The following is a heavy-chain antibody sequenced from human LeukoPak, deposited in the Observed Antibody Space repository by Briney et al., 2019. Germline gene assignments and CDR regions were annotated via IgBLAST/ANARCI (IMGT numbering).Heavy chain of an antibody. D-gene: IGHD2-2*01. CDR1: GGSISSSYW. V-gene: IGHV4-4*02. J-gene: IGHJ4*02. CDR2: IYHSGST. CDR3: ARHSIVVLHGLDY. Sequence: SGTLSLTCAVSGGSISSSYWWSWVRQPPGKGLEWIGEIYHSGSTNYNPSLKSRVTISVDKSKNQFSLKLSSVTAADTAVYYCARHSIVVLHGLDYWGQGTLVTVSS.